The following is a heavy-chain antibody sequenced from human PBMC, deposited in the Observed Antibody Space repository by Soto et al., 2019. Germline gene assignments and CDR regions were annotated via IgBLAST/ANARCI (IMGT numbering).Heavy chain of an antibody. D-gene: IGHD1-1*01. J-gene: IGHJ4*02. CDR1: GFTFSNYA. Sequence: SLRLSCAASGFTFSNYAMHWVRQAPVKGLEWVALTSYDGNNEYYTDSLKVRFTISRDNSKNTLFLQMNSPRPEDTAVYYCAKDKGVFNWATSYFDYWGQGALVTVSS. CDR3: AKDKGVFNWATSYFDY. CDR2: TSYDGNNE. V-gene: IGHV3-30*18.